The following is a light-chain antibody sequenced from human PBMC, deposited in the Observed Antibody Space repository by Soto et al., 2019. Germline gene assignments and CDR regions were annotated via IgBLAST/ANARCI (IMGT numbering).Light chain of an antibody. CDR2: DAS. CDR3: QQYDSYSWT. V-gene: IGKV1-5*01. CDR1: QRISSW. J-gene: IGKJ1*01. Sequence: DIQMTQSPSTLSASVGDRVTITCRASQRISSWLAWYQQKPGKAPKLLIYDASSLERGVPSRFSGSGSGTEGTLTISSRQPDDFATYYCQQYDSYSWTFGQGTKVDIK.